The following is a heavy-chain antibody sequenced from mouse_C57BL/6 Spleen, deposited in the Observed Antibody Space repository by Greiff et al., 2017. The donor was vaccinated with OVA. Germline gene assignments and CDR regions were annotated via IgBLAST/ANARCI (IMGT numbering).Heavy chain of an antibody. Sequence: QVQLQQSGAELARPGASVKLSCKASGYTFTSYGISWVKQTTGQGLEWIGEIYPRSGNTYYNEKFKGKATLTADKSSSTAYMELRSLTSEDSAVYFCARVVITTVVADYFDYWGQGTTLTVSS. CDR2: IYPRSGNT. CDR3: ARVVITTVVADYFDY. D-gene: IGHD1-1*01. CDR1: GYTFTSYG. J-gene: IGHJ2*01. V-gene: IGHV1-81*01.